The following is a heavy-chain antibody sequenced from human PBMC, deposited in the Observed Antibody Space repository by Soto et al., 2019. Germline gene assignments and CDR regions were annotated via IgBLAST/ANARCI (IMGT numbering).Heavy chain of an antibody. CDR2: ISYDGSNK. D-gene: IGHD1-26*01. V-gene: IGHV3-30*18. J-gene: IGHJ4*02. CDR3: AKSGSYADDY. Sequence: VRQAPGKGLEWVAVISYDGSNKYYADSVKGRFTISRDNSKNTLYLQMNSLRAEDTAVYYCAKSGSYADDYWGQGTLVTVSS.